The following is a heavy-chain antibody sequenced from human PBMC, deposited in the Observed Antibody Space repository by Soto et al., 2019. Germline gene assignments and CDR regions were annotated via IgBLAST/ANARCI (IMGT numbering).Heavy chain of an antibody. CDR3: AKVPQWVLRYHDWFFDY. D-gene: IGHD3-9*01. CDR2: ISGSGDIT. V-gene: IGHV3-23*01. Sequence: EVHLLESGGGLVQPGGSLRLSCAVSGFSFSNSAMTWVRQAPGKGLEWVSGISGSGDITYNTDSVKGRFAISRDTSKNVFYLQMRSLRAEDTAVYYCAKVPQWVLRYHDWFFDYWGQGTLVTVSS. CDR1: GFSFSNSA. J-gene: IGHJ4*02.